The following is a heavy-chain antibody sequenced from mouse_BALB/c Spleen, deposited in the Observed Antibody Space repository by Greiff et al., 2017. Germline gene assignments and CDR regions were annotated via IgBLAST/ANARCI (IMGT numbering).Heavy chain of an antibody. CDR1: GYTFTSYY. CDR3: TRRIYYDYYFDY. V-gene: IGHV1S81*02. CDR2: INPSNGGT. Sequence: QVQLQQSGAELVKPGASVKLSCKASGYTFTSYYMYWVKQRPGQGLEWIGGINPSNGGTNFNEKFKSKATLTVDKSSSTAYMQLSSLTSEDSAVYYCTRRIYYDYYFDYWGQGTTLTVAS. J-gene: IGHJ2*01. D-gene: IGHD2-4*01.